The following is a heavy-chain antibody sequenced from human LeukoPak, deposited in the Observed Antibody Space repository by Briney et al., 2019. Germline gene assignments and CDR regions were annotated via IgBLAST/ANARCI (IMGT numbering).Heavy chain of an antibody. CDR2: ISYDGSNK. D-gene: IGHD2-2*01. J-gene: IGHJ5*02. CDR1: GFTFSSYA. Sequence: TGGSLRLSCAASGFTFSSYAMHWVRQAPGKGLEWVAVISYDGSNKYYADSVKGRFTISRDNSKNTLYLQMNSLRSDDTAVYYCARDIVVVPAATYNWFDPWGQGTLVTVSS. V-gene: IGHV3-30-3*01. CDR3: ARDIVVVPAATYNWFDP.